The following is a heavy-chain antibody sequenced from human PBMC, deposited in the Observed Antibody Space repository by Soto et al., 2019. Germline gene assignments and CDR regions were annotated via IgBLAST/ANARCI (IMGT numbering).Heavy chain of an antibody. CDR2: MYYSGNT. CDR3: ARQICSGSNCYWSDWSDP. Sequence: SETLSLTCTVSGGSISNQNYYWGWIRQPPGKGLEWIGSMYYSGNTNCNPSLKSRVTLFVDTSKNQFSLKLDSVTAADTAVYYCARQICSGSNCYWSDWSDPWGQGTLVTVSS. D-gene: IGHD2-15*01. CDR1: GGSISNQNYY. J-gene: IGHJ5*02. V-gene: IGHV4-39*01.